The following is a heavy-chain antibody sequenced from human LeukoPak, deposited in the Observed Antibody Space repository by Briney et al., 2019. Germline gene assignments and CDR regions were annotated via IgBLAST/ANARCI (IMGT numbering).Heavy chain of an antibody. Sequence: AGGSLRLSCAASGFTFSSYSMNWVRQAPGKGLEWVSTIGGSGSNTFYADSVKGRFTISRDNSKNTLYLQMNSLRAEDSAVYYCAKGGRFSSGWAYDYWGQGMLVTVSS. J-gene: IGHJ4*02. CDR3: AKGGRFSSGWAYDY. CDR1: GFTFSSYS. V-gene: IGHV3-23*01. CDR2: IGGSGSNT. D-gene: IGHD6-19*01.